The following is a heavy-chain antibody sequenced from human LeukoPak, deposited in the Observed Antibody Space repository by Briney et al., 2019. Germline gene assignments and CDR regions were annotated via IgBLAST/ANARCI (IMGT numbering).Heavy chain of an antibody. CDR2: RNPNSGNT. Sequence: ASVKVSCKASGYTFTSYDINWVRQATGQGLEWMGWRNPNSGNTGYAQKFQGRVTMTRNTSISTAYMELSSLRSEDTAVYYCARMIRYYDFWSGYYDPIYYPYGMDVWGQGTTVTVSS. CDR1: GYTFTSYD. D-gene: IGHD3-3*01. V-gene: IGHV1-8*01. J-gene: IGHJ6*02. CDR3: ARMIRYYDFWSGYYDPIYYPYGMDV.